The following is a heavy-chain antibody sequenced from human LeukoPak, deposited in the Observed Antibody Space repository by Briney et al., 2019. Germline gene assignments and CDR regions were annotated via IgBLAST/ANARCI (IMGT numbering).Heavy chain of an antibody. V-gene: IGHV4-59*12. D-gene: IGHD1-26*01. CDR1: GGSIRSYD. CDR2: IHNSGSS. CDR3: ARGGIVGSRTNWFDP. J-gene: IGHJ5*02. Sequence: SETLSLTCTVSGGSIRSYDWSWIRQPPGKGLEWIGNIHNSGSSTYNPSFKSRVTISLDTSKNQISLKLSSVTAADTAVYYCARGGIVGSRTNWFDPWGQGILVTVSS.